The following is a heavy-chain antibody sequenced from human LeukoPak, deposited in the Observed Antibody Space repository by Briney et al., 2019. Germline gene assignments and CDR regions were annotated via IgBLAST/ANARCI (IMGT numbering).Heavy chain of an antibody. V-gene: IGHV3-23*01. J-gene: IGHJ4*02. CDR1: GFTFSSYA. Sequence: GGSLRLSCAASGFTFSSYAMSWVCQAPGKGLEWVSTISGSGGSTYYADSVKGRFTISRDNSKNTLYMQMNSLRAEDTAVYYCAKQHDYGDPFGYWGQGTLVTVSS. CDR2: ISGSGGST. D-gene: IGHD4-17*01. CDR3: AKQHDYGDPFGY.